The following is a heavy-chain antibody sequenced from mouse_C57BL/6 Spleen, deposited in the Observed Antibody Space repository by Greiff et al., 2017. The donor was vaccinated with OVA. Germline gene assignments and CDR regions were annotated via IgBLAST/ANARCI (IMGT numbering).Heavy chain of an antibody. Sequence: VQLQQSGPELVKPGASVKLSCTASGFNINDYYMHWVKQRPEQGLEWIGRIDPEDGETKYAAQFQGKATITADTSSNTAYMQLSSPTSEDAAVSYSSSYCSGYVYWGQGTTLTVSS. V-gene: IGHV14-2*01. CDR1: GFNINDYY. CDR2: IDPEDGET. CDR3: SSYCSGYVY. D-gene: IGHD3-2*02. J-gene: IGHJ2*01.